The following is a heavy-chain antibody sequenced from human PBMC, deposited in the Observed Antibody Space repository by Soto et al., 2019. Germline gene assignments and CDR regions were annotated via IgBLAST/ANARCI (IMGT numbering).Heavy chain of an antibody. CDR1: GYTFTSYG. V-gene: IGHV1-18*01. D-gene: IGHD2-15*01. CDR3: ARDPLCSGGSCYGMEV. CDR2: ISAYNGNT. J-gene: IGHJ6*02. Sequence: ASVKVSFKASGYTFTSYGISWVRQAPGQGLEWMGWISAYNGNTNYAQKLQGRVTMTTDTSTSTAYMELRSLRSDDTAVYYCARDPLCSGGSCYGMEVWGQGTTVTVSS.